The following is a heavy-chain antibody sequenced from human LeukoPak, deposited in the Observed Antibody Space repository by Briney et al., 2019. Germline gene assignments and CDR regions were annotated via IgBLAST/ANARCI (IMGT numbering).Heavy chain of an antibody. J-gene: IGHJ3*01. CDR1: GGSISSYY. CDR3: ARLLDNDYSGDPDTFDV. Sequence: PSETLSLTCTVSGGSISSYYWSWIRQPPGKGLEWIGYKHYSGRTYYNPSLQGRVTISVDTSRNHFSLRLTSVTAADTAVYYCARLLDNDYSGDPDTFDVWGQGTMVTVSS. V-gene: IGHV4-59*01. D-gene: IGHD2-21*02. CDR2: KHYSGRT.